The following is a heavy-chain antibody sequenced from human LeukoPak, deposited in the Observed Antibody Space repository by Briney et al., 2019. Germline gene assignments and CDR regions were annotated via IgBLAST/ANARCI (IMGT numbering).Heavy chain of an antibody. CDR1: ADSITSGY. CDR3: AGRGQRYFRD. CDR2: IYGIENT. J-gene: IGHJ1*01. V-gene: IGHV4-59*08. Sequence: SETLSLTCSLCADSITSGYWSWIRQPPGKGLEWIGYIYGIENTDYNPSLKSRVTISLDTSKNQLSLNLTAVTAADTAVYYCAGRGQRYFRDWGQGTLVTVSS.